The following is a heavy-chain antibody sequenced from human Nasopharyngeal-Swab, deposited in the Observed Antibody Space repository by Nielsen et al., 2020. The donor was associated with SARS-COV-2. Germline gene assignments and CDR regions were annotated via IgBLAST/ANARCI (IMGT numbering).Heavy chain of an antibody. CDR1: GYSFASYW. CDR2: IYPDDSAT. CDR3: AKSVETDYYYYYAMDV. J-gene: IGHJ6*02. D-gene: IGHD5-18*01. Sequence: GESLKISCKGSGYSFASYWIGWVRQMPGRGLEWMGVIYPDDSATRYRPSFRGQVTMSVDKSINTAYLQWSSLKASDTAMYYCAKSVETDYYYYYAMDVWGQGTTVTVSS. V-gene: IGHV5-51*01.